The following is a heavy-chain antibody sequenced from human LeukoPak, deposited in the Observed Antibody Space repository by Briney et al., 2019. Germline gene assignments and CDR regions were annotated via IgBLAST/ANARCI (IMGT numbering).Heavy chain of an antibody. Sequence: ASVKVSCKASGYTFTSYGISWVRQAPGQGLEWMGWISAYNGNTNYARKLQGRVTMTTDTSTSTAYMELRSLRSDDTAVYYCARLYCSSTSCLLAHFDYWGQGTLVTVSS. J-gene: IGHJ4*02. CDR2: ISAYNGNT. D-gene: IGHD2-2*01. CDR1: GYTFTSYG. V-gene: IGHV1-18*01. CDR3: ARLYCSSTSCLLAHFDY.